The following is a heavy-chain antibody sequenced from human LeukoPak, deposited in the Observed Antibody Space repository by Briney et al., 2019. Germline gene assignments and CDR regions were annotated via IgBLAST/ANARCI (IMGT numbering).Heavy chain of an antibody. J-gene: IGHJ4*02. CDR3: ARGGPFPSGSSSREYYLDY. CDR2: RSIYNGNT. D-gene: IGHD6-6*01. CDR1: GYDFINYG. V-gene: IGHV1-18*01. Sequence: ASVKVSCKASGYDFINYGISWVRQAPGHGLEWMGWRSIYNGNTDYKLQGRVTMTTDTSTSTAYMEVRSLRSDDTAVYYCARGGPFPSGSSSREYYLDYWRQGTLVTVSS.